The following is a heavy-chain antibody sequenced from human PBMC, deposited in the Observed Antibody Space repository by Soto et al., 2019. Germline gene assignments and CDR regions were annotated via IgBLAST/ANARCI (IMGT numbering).Heavy chain of an antibody. J-gene: IGHJ4*02. CDR1: GYTFTYYT. V-gene: IGHV1-3*05. D-gene: IGHD3-22*01. CDR2: INAGDGNT. CDR3: TRDYYDSSGYYPKFDY. Sequence: QVQLVQSGAEEKKPGASVTVSCKASGYTFTYYTVHWVRQAPGQRLEWMGWINAGDGNTKYSPNFQGRVTITKDTSARTVYIELSSLRSEDTAVYFCTRDYYDSSGYYPKFDYWGQGTLVTVSS.